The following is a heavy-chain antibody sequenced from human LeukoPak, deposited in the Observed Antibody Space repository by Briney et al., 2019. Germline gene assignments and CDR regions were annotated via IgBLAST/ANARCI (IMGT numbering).Heavy chain of an antibody. J-gene: IGHJ4*02. Sequence: SETLSLTCTVSGGSINTYYWSWIRQPPGKGLEWIGYIHCSGSTNYNPSLKSRVTISVDTSKNQFSLKLSSVTAADTATYYCAREHVDTAMVFDYWGQGTLVTVSS. CDR1: GGSINTYY. V-gene: IGHV4-59*01. CDR3: AREHVDTAMVFDY. CDR2: IHCSGST. D-gene: IGHD5-18*01.